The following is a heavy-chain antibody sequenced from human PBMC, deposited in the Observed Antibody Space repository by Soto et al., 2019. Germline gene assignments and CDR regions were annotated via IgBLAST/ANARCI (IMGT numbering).Heavy chain of an antibody. V-gene: IGHV3-23*01. J-gene: IGHJ4*02. D-gene: IGHD3-22*01. CDR1: GFTFSSYA. CDR2: ISGSGGST. Sequence: EVQLLESGGGLVQPGGSLRLSCAASGFTFSSYAMSWVRQAPGKGLEWVSAISGSGGSTYYADSVKGRFTISRDNSXNXLXXQMTRLRAEDPVVYYCAKDMREYYYDSSGSSKLHYWGQGTLVTVSS. CDR3: AKDMREYYYDSSGSSKLHY.